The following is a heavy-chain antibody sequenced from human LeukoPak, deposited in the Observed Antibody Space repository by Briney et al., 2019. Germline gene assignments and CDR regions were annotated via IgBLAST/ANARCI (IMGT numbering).Heavy chain of an antibody. V-gene: IGHV1-24*01. Sequence: GASVKVSCKVSGYTLTEISMHWVRQAPGQGREWMGGFYPEDAETIYARSFQGRLTVTEDTSTDTAYMELSSLRSEDTDMYYCATEIVGYGDVHYFDSWGQGTLVTVSS. CDR3: ATEIVGYGDVHYFDS. CDR2: FYPEDAET. D-gene: IGHD4-17*01. CDR1: GYTLTEIS. J-gene: IGHJ4*02.